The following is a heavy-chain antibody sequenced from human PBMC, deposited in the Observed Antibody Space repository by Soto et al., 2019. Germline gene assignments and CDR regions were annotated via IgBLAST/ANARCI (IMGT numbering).Heavy chain of an antibody. CDR1: GFTFSNYS. CDR2: ISKSSTYI. Sequence: GSLRLSCAASGFTFSNYSMTWVRQAPGKGLEWVSSISKSSTYIYYADSVKGRFTISRDNAENSLYLQMDSLRAEDTAIYYCARKLYYDTSGYSVWGQGTLVTVSS. CDR3: ARKLYYDTSGYSV. V-gene: IGHV3-21*01. J-gene: IGHJ4*02. D-gene: IGHD3-22*01.